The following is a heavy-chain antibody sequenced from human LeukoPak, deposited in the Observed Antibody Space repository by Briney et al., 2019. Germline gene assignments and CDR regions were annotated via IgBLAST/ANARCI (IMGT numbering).Heavy chain of an antibody. V-gene: IGHV1-46*01. D-gene: IGHD6-19*01. Sequence: ASVKVSCKASGYTFTIYYMHWVRQAPGQGLEWMGIINPSGGSTSYAQKFQGRVTMTRDMSTSTVYMELSSLRSEDTAVYYCASEGTGSAIAVAGNYFDYWGQGTLVTVSS. J-gene: IGHJ4*02. CDR3: ASEGTGSAIAVAGNYFDY. CDR2: INPSGGST. CDR1: GYTFTIYY.